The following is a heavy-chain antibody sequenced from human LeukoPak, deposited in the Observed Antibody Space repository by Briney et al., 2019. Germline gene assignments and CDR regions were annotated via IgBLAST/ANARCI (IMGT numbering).Heavy chain of an antibody. J-gene: IGHJ4*02. Sequence: GGSLRLSCAAPGFTFSSYAVSWVRQASGKGLEWVSAISGSGGSTYYADSVKGRFTISRDNSKNTLYLQMNSLRAEDTAVYYWAKDLHGLLWFGEFHWGQGNLVTVSS. CDR2: ISGSGGST. V-gene: IGHV3-23*01. D-gene: IGHD3-10*01. CDR1: GFTFSSYA. CDR3: AKDLHGLLWFGEFH.